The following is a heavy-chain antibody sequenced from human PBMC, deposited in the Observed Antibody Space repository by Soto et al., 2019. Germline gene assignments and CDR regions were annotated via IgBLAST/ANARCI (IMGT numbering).Heavy chain of an antibody. D-gene: IGHD2-15*01. V-gene: IGHV3-21*01. CDR3: ARGLHEDYYYYGVDV. CDR2: ISSSSSYI. CDR1: GFTFSSYS. Sequence: GGSLRLSCAASGFTFSSYSMNWVRQAPGKGLEWVSSISSSSSYIYYADSVKGRFTISRDNAKKSLYLQMDSLRADDTAVYYCARGLHEDYYYYGVDVWGQGTTVTVSS. J-gene: IGHJ6*02.